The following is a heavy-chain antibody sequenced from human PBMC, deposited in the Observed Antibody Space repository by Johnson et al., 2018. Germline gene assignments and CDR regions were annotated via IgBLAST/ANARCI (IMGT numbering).Heavy chain of an antibody. D-gene: IGHD3-22*01. V-gene: IGHV4-34*01. Sequence: QVQLQQWGAALLKXSETLSLTCAVYGGSFSGYYWSWIRQPQGKGLEWIGEINHSGSTNYNPSLQSRVTISVDTSKNQFSLQLRSVTAADTAVYSCARVYYYDSSAFDAVDIWGQGTMVTVSS. CDR1: GGSFSGYY. CDR2: INHSGST. CDR3: ARVYYYDSSAFDAVDI. J-gene: IGHJ3*02.